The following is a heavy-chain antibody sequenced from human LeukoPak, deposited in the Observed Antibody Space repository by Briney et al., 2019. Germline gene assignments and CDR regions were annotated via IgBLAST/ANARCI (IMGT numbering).Heavy chain of an antibody. Sequence: GESLKISCKDSGYSFTSYWIGWVRQMPGKGLEWMGIIYPGDPDTRYSPSFQGQVTISADKSISTAYLQWSSLKASDTAMYYCARAYCGGDCYSFPYYFDYWGQGTLVTVSS. CDR3: ARAYCGGDCYSFPYYFDY. V-gene: IGHV5-51*01. J-gene: IGHJ4*02. D-gene: IGHD2-21*02. CDR2: IYPGDPDT. CDR1: GYSFTSYW.